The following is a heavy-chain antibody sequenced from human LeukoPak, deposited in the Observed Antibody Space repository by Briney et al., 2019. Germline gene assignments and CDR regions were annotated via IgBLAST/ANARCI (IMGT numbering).Heavy chain of an antibody. CDR1: GYTFTSYG. CDR3: ASFTMVRGVIKNWFDP. V-gene: IGHV1-18*01. J-gene: IGHJ5*02. Sequence: GASVKVSCKASGYTFTSYGISWVRQAPGQGLEWMGWISAYNGNTNYTQKLQGRVTMTTDTSTSTAYMELRSLRSDDTAVYYCASFTMVRGVIKNWFDPWGQGTLATVSS. D-gene: IGHD3-10*01. CDR2: ISAYNGNT.